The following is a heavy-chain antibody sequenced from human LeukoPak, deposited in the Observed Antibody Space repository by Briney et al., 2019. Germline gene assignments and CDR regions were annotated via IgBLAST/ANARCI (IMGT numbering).Heavy chain of an antibody. D-gene: IGHD2-2*01. CDR2: IYHSGST. V-gene: IGHV4-61*02. J-gene: IGHJ6*03. Sequence: SETLSLTCTVSGGSISSGTSYWSWIRQPGGKGLEWIGRIYHSGSTNYNPSLKSRVTISVDTSKNQFSLKLSSVTAADTAVYYCASGQVVVPAAPGNYYCMDVWGKGTTVTVSS. CDR3: ASGQVVVPAAPGNYYCMDV. CDR1: GGSISSGTSY.